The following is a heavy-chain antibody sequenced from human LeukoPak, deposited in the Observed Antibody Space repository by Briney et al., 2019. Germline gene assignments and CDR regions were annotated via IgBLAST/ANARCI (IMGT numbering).Heavy chain of an antibody. CDR2: IYFGDSDT. J-gene: IGHJ4*02. CDR3: ARLESLSSGWYGTRL. D-gene: IGHD6-19*01. CDR1: GNNYW. V-gene: IGHV5-51*01. Sequence: GESLKISCKASGNNYWISWVRQMPGKGLEWLGIIYFGDSDTRYSPSFQGQVTISADKSISTAYLQWSSLKASDTAMYYCARLESLSSGWYGTRLWGQGTLVTVSS.